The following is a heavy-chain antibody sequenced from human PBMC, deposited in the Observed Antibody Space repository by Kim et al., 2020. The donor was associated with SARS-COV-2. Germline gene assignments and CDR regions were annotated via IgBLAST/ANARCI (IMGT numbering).Heavy chain of an antibody. CDR3: ARQTTYYYDSSGPPIDY. D-gene: IGHD3-22*01. V-gene: IGHV4-39*01. J-gene: IGHJ4*02. CDR1: GGAGSGSRYY. CDR2: IYYSGST. Sequence: SETLSLTCTVSGGAGSGSRYYWGWIRQPPGKGLEWIGSIYYSGSTYYNPSLKSRVTISVDTSKNQFSLKLSSVTAADTAVYYCARQTTYYYDSSGPPIDYWGQGTLVTVSS.